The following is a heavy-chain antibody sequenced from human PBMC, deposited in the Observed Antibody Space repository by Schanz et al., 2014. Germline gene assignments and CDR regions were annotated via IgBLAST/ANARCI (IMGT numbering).Heavy chain of an antibody. Sequence: VQLVESGGGVVQPGGSLRLSCAASGLTFSNHAMSWVRQAPGKGLEWVSAISGSGGDTYYADSVKGRFTISRDNSKNTLYLQMNSLRAEDTAVYFCARDEGRDGYNLAFDVWGQGTLVTVSS. CDR1: GLTFSNHA. CDR2: ISGSGGDT. V-gene: IGHV3-23*04. D-gene: IGHD5-12*01. J-gene: IGHJ3*01. CDR3: ARDEGRDGYNLAFDV.